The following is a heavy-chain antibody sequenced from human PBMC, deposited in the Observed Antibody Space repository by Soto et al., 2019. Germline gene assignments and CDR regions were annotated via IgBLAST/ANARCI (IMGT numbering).Heavy chain of an antibody. J-gene: IGHJ5*02. CDR1: GYTFTSYD. V-gene: IGHV7-4-1*01. Sequence: ASVTVSCAASGYTFTSYDMNWVRPAPGQGLEWMGWINTNTGNPTYAQGFTGRFVFSLDTSVSTAYLQICSLKAEDTAVYYCARDWGVAANWVDPWGQGPLVIVSS. CDR3: ARDWGVAANWVDP. CDR2: INTNTGNP. D-gene: IGHD2-15*01.